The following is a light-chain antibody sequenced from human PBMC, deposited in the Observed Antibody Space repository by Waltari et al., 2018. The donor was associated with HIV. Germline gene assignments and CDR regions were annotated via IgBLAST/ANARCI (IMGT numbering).Light chain of an antibody. J-gene: IGKJ2*01. Sequence: DIQMTQSPSSLSASVGDRVTITCRASQGINTFLNWYQQRPGKAPKLLIYTASTLANGVPSRFGGSGSGTDFTLTVTSLQPEDFATYYCQQSYSTPFTFGQGTKLEIK. V-gene: IGKV1-39*01. CDR3: QQSYSTPFT. CDR2: TAS. CDR1: QGINTF.